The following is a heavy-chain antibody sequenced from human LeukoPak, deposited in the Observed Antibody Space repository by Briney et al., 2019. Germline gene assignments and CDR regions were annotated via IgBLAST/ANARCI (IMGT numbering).Heavy chain of an antibody. V-gene: IGHV4-39*07. Sequence: PSETLFLTCTVSGGSISSSSYYWGWIRQPPGKGLEWIGSIYYSGSTYYNPSLKSRVTISVDTSKNQFSLKLSSVTAADTAVYYCARAGLRNDYFDYWGQGTLVTVSS. CDR1: GGSISSSSYY. D-gene: IGHD3-16*01. CDR3: ARAGLRNDYFDY. CDR2: IYYSGST. J-gene: IGHJ4*02.